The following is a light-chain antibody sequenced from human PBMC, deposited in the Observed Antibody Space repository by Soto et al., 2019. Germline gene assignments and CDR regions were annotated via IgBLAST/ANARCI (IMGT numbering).Light chain of an antibody. V-gene: IGKV1-33*01. Sequence: DIQMTQSPSSLSASVGDRVTITCQASQDISNYLNWYQQKPGKAPKLLIYDASNLETAVPSRFSGSGSGTDFTFTISSLQPEDIATYYCHQYDNLPPFTFRPGTKVDIK. J-gene: IGKJ3*01. CDR1: QDISNY. CDR2: DAS. CDR3: HQYDNLPPFT.